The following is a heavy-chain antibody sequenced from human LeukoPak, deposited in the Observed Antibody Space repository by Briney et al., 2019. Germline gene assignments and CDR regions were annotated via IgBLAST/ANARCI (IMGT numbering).Heavy chain of an antibody. CDR3: TTEFGSGWSYYFDY. V-gene: IGHV3-15*01. D-gene: IGHD6-19*01. Sequence: GGSLRLSCAASGFTFSNAWMSWVRQAPGKGLEWVGRVKTKTNGGTTDYAAPVKGRFTISRDDSKNTLFLQMNSLKTEDTAVYYCTTEFGSGWSYYFDYWGQGTLVTVFS. CDR2: VKTKTNGGTT. CDR1: GFTFSNAW. J-gene: IGHJ4*02.